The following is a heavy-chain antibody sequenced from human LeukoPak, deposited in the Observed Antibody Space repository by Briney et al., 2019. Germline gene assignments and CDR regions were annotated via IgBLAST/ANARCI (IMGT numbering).Heavy chain of an antibody. V-gene: IGHV4-39*07. CDR2: IYYIGTT. Sequence: SETLSLICTVSGASISGSRYYWGWIRQPPGKGLEWIGNIYYIGTTYYNASLESRVTISLDTSKNQFSLKLSSVTAADTAVYYCARGLYYYDSSVGYWGQGSLVTVSS. CDR3: ARGLYYYDSSVGY. D-gene: IGHD3-22*01. CDR1: GASISGSRYY. J-gene: IGHJ4*02.